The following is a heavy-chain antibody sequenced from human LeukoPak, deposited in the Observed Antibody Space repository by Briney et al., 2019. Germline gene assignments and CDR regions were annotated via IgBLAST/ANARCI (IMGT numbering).Heavy chain of an antibody. CDR1: GFTFSSYS. J-gene: IGHJ4*02. CDR3: LAARLDY. Sequence: PGKSLTLSCAVSGFTFSSYSMHWVRQAPGKGLEWVAVISYDGSNEYYADSVKGRFIIARDNSNHTLYLQMDSLRAEDTAVYYCLAARLDYWGQGTLVTVSS. CDR2: ISYDGSNE. V-gene: IGHV3-30*04. D-gene: IGHD6-13*01.